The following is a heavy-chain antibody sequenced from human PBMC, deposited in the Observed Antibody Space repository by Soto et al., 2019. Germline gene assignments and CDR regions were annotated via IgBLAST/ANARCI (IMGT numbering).Heavy chain of an antibody. CDR1: GFTFSSYA. Sequence: GGSLRLCCAASGFTFSSYAMSWVRQAPGKGLEWVPAISGSGGSTYYADSVKGRFTISRDNSKNTLYLQMNSLRAEDTAVYYCSKEEDIVATSRTRYFDYWGQGTLVTVSS. J-gene: IGHJ4*02. D-gene: IGHD5-12*01. CDR2: ISGSGGST. CDR3: SKEEDIVATSRTRYFDY. V-gene: IGHV3-23*01.